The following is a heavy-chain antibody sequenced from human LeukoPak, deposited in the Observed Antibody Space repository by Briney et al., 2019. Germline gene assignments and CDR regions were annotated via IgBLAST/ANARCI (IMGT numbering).Heavy chain of an antibody. CDR3: ARRAIFGVVIISYNWFDP. V-gene: IGHV4-31*03. CDR2: IYYSGST. D-gene: IGHD3-3*01. CDR1: GGSISSGGYY. J-gene: IGHJ5*02. Sequence: SETLSLTCTVSGGSISSGGYYWSWIRQHPGKGLEWIGYIYYSGSTYYNPSLKSRVTISVDTSKNQFSLKLSSVTAADTAVYYCARRAIFGVVIISYNWFDPWGQGTLVTVSS.